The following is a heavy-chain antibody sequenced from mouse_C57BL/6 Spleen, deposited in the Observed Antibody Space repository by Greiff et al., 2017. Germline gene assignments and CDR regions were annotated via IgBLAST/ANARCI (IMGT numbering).Heavy chain of an antibody. Sequence: EVQLVESGGGLVKPGGSLKLSCAASGFTFSDYGMHWVRQSPEKGLEWVAYISSGSSTIYYADTVKGRSTICRDNAKNTLFLQRTSLRSDDTAMYYCARRSRYYAMDYWGQGTSVTVSA. V-gene: IGHV5-17*01. CDR2: ISSGSSTI. CDR3: ARRSRYYAMDY. J-gene: IGHJ4*01. CDR1: GFTFSDYG.